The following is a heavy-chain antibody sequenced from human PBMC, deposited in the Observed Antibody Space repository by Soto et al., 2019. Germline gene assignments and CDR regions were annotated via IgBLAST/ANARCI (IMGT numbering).Heavy chain of an antibody. CDR3: ARGPPPVEWFGELSIDY. Sequence: QVQLVQSGAEVKKPGASVKVSCKASGYTFTSYGISWVRQAPGQGLEWMGWISAYNGNTNYAQKLQGRVTMTTDTSTSTAYMELRSLSSDDTAVYYCARGPPPVEWFGELSIDYWGQGTLVTVSS. CDR2: ISAYNGNT. CDR1: GYTFTSYG. J-gene: IGHJ4*02. D-gene: IGHD3-10*01. V-gene: IGHV1-18*01.